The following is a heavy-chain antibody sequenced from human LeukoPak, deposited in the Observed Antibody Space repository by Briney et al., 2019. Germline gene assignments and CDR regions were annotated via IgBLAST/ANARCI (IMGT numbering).Heavy chain of an antibody. D-gene: IGHD3-10*01. CDR2: INPNSGAT. Sequence: GASVKVSCKASGDTFTGYYIHWVRQTPGQRLEWMGWINPNSGATNYAQKFKGRVTVTKDTSISTVYMELSSLIYDDTAVYYCARPATYYGSGNPGNFYFDTWGQGTLVAISS. CDR1: GDTFTGYY. CDR3: ARPATYYGSGNPGNFYFDT. J-gene: IGHJ4*02. V-gene: IGHV1-2*02.